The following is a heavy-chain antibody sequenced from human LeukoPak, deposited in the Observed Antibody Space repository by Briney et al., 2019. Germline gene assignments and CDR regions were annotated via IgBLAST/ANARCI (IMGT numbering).Heavy chain of an antibody. D-gene: IGHD4-17*01. V-gene: IGHV3-30-3*01. CDR1: GFTFSSYA. J-gene: IGHJ4*02. Sequence: PGGSLRLSCAASGFTFSSYAMHWVRQAPGKGLEWVSVISYDGSNKYYADSVKGRFTISRDNAKNSLFLQMNSLRDEDTAVYYCARDMYYGDYEIDYWGQGTLVTVSS. CDR2: ISYDGSNK. CDR3: ARDMYYGDYEIDY.